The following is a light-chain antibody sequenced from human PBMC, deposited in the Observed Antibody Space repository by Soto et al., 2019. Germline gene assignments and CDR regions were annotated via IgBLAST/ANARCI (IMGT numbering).Light chain of an antibody. CDR2: GAS. J-gene: IGKJ2*01. V-gene: IGKV3-20*01. CDR3: EQYGSSPNT. Sequence: EIVLTQSPGTLSLSPGERATLSCRASQSVSSSYLAWYQQKPGQAPRLLIYGASSRATGIPDRLSVSGSGTDLPITISRLEPEDYAVYYCEQYGSSPNTFGQATELEIK. CDR1: QSVSSSY.